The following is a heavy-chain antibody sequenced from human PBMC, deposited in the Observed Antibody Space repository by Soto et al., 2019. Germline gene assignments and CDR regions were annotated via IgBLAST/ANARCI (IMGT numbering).Heavy chain of an antibody. J-gene: IGHJ5*02. V-gene: IGHV4-34*01. CDR2: INHSGST. CDR1: GGSFSGYY. D-gene: IGHD5-18*01. Sequence: PSETLSLTCAVYGGSFSGYYWSWIRQPPGKGLEWIGEINHSGSTNYNPSLKSRVTISVDTSKNQFSLKLSSVTAADTAVYYCARGERDVDTAMATGWFDPWGQGTLVT. CDR3: ARGERDVDTAMATGWFDP.